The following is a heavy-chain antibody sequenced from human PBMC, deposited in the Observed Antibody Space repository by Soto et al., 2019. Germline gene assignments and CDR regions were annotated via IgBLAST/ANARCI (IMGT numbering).Heavy chain of an antibody. Sequence: ASVKVSCKASGYTFTSYGTSWVRQAPGQGLEWMGWISAYNGNTNYAQKLQGRVTMTTDTSTSTAYMELNSLRIEDTAVYYCGMDSSGYNYYFDHWGQGTLVTVSS. CDR1: GYTFTSYG. CDR2: ISAYNGNT. D-gene: IGHD3-22*01. V-gene: IGHV1-18*01. J-gene: IGHJ4*02. CDR3: GMDSSGYNYYFDH.